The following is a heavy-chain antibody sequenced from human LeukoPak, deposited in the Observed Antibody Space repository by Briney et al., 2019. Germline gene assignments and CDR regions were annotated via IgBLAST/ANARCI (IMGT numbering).Heavy chain of an antibody. V-gene: IGHV3-66*04. D-gene: IGHD4-17*01. CDR2: VYPDGNT. CDR3: ARLLTTAIRWAWYFDL. Sequence: GGSLRLSCVASGLTVSSNYMSWVRQVPGRGLGWVSVVYPDGNTYYADSAKGRFAISTDISKNTLFLQMDSLRAEDTAVYYCARLLTTAIRWAWYFDLWGRGTLVTVSS. J-gene: IGHJ2*01. CDR1: GLTVSSNY.